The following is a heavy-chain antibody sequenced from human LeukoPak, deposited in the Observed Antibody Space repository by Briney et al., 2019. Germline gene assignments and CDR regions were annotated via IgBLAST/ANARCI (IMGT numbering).Heavy chain of an antibody. D-gene: IGHD1-1*01. V-gene: IGHV5-51*01. Sequence: GESLKISSKGSGYSFTIYWIGCVRHIPGKGLEWMGIIYPGDSDTRYTPSFQGQVTISADKPISTAYLQWSSLKASDTAMYYCARLTTGTKVGFDPWGQGTLVTVSS. CDR1: GYSFTIYW. J-gene: IGHJ5*02. CDR2: IYPGDSDT. CDR3: ARLTTGTKVGFDP.